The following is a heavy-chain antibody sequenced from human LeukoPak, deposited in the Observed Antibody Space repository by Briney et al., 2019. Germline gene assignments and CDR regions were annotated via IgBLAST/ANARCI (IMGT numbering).Heavy chain of an antibody. D-gene: IGHD2-21*02. Sequence: ASVKVSCKASGYTLSSYGVNWVRQAPGQGLEWMGWISIYNGNTEYAQILQGRVTMTIVTSTSTVYMELTSLRSDDTAVYYCASNPRGDSWTFDYWGQGTLVTVSS. CDR1: GYTLSSYG. V-gene: IGHV1-18*04. J-gene: IGHJ4*02. CDR3: ASNPRGDSWTFDY. CDR2: ISIYNGNT.